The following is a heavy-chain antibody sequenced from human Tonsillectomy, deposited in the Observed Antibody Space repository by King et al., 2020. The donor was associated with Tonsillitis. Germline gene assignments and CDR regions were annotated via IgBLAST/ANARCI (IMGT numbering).Heavy chain of an antibody. CDR2: IRYDGNTK. Sequence: VQLVETGGGVVQPGGSLRLSCAASGFIFSNSGLHWVRKAPGKGLEWVAFIRYDGNTKYYADSVKGRFTISRDNSKNTLYLQMNSLRAEDTAVYYCAKAPDDDILTGRYYYGMDVWGQGTTVTVSS. CDR3: AKAPDDDILTGRYYYGMDV. D-gene: IGHD3-9*01. CDR1: GFIFSNSG. V-gene: IGHV3-30*02. J-gene: IGHJ6*02.